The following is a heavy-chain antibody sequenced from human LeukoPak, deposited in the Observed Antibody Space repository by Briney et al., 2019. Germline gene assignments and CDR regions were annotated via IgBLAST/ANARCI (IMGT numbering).Heavy chain of an antibody. V-gene: IGHV1-3*01. D-gene: IGHD3-22*01. J-gene: IGHJ4*02. CDR2: INAGNGNT. CDR3: ARERGEYYYDSSGYTFDY. CDR1: GYTFTSYA. Sequence: ASVKVSCKASGYTFTSYAMHWVRQAPGQRLEWMGWINAGNGNTKYSQKFQGRVTITRDTSASTAYMELSSLRSEDTAVYYCARERGEYYYDSSGYTFDYWGQGTLVTVSS.